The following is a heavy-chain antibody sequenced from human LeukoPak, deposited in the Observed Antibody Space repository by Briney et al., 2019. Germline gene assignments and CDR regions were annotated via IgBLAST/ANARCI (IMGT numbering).Heavy chain of an antibody. D-gene: IGHD4-17*01. CDR2: IRYDGSNK. J-gene: IGHJ6*03. Sequence: PGGSLRLSCAASGFTFSSYGMGWVRQAPGKGLEWVAFIRYDGSNKYYADSVKGRFTISRDNSKNTLYLQMNSLRAEDTAVYYCARGSSKDGSKPYGDSPYYYYYYMDVWGKGTTVTISS. CDR3: ARGSSKDGSKPYGDSPYYYYYYMDV. CDR1: GFTFSSYG. V-gene: IGHV3-30*02.